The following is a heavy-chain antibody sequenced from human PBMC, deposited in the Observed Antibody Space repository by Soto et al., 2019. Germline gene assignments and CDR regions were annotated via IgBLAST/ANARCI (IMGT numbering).Heavy chain of an antibody. CDR1: GFTFSSYA. CDR3: AKDLELYSSSWYYFDY. J-gene: IGHJ4*02. Sequence: EVQLLESGGGLVQPGGSLRLSCAASGFTFSSYAMSWVRQAPGKGLEWVSAISGSGGSTYYADSVKGRFTISRDNSKNTLYLQMNSLRAEDTAVYYCAKDLELYSSSWYYFDYWGQGTLVTVSS. D-gene: IGHD6-13*01. CDR2: ISGSGGST. V-gene: IGHV3-23*01.